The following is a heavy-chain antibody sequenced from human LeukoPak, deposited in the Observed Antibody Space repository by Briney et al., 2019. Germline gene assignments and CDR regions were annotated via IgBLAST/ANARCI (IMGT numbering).Heavy chain of an antibody. CDR1: GYTFTSYG. V-gene: IGHV1-18*01. CDR2: ISAYNGNT. CDR3: ARLAGRRWAYDYVWGSYRSELDY. Sequence: GASVKVSCKASGYTFTSYGISWVRQAPGQGLEWMGWISAYNGNTNYAQKLQGRVTMTTDTSTSTAYMELRSLRSDDTAVYYCARLAGRRWAYDYVWGSYRSELDYWGQGTLVTVSS. J-gene: IGHJ4*02. D-gene: IGHD3-16*02.